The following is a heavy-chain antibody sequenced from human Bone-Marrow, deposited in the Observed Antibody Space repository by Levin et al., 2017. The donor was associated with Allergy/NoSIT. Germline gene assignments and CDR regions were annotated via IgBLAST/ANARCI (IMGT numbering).Heavy chain of an antibody. CDR1: GFTFNSHG. CDR3: AKASGYFGSGTYDNYYFDY. D-gene: IGHD3-10*01. CDR2: ISFDGNNK. J-gene: IGHJ4*02. Sequence: GGSLRLSCAASGFTFNSHGMHWVRQAPGKGLEWVAVISFDGNNKDSADSVKGRFTISRDNSKNTLYLQMNSLRPEDTVVYYCAKASGYFGSGTYDNYYFDYWGQGTLVTVSS. V-gene: IGHV3-30*18.